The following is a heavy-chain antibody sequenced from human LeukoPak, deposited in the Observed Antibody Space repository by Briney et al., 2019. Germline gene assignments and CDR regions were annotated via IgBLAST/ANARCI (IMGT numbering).Heavy chain of an antibody. CDR1: GGSIGSYY. V-gene: IGHV4-59*08. D-gene: IGHD3-9*01. CDR2: IYYSGST. CDR3: ARGTQYYDILTGYYNVGTFDY. Sequence: PSETLSLTCTVSGGSIGSYYWSWIRQPPGKGLEWIGYIYYSGSTNYNPSLKSRVTISVDTSKNQFSLKLSSVTAADTAVYYCARGTQYYDILTGYYNVGTFDYWGQGTLVTVSS. J-gene: IGHJ4*02.